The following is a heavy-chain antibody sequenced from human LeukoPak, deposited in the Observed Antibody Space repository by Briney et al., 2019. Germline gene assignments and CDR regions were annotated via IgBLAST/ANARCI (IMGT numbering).Heavy chain of an antibody. Sequence: GGSLRLSCAASEFTFSNYWTNWVRQAPGKGLEWVANIKHDGSEKYYVDSVKGRFTISRDNTKKSLYLQMNSLRADDTAVYYCARGHHFWSGFYYFEYWGQGSLVIVSS. CDR2: IKHDGSEK. CDR3: ARGHHFWSGFYYFEY. J-gene: IGHJ4*02. V-gene: IGHV3-7*04. D-gene: IGHD3-3*02. CDR1: EFTFSNYW.